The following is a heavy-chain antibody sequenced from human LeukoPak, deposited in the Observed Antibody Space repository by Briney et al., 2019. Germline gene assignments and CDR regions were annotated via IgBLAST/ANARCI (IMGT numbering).Heavy chain of an antibody. V-gene: IGHV2-5*01. CDR1: GFSLSTSEVA. CDR3: ARSLWFGDLSHFDY. Sequence: SGPTLVKPTQTLTLTCSFSGFSLSTSEVAVGWLRQPPGKALEWLALIYWNDDKRYRPSLQSRLTLTKDTSKNQVVLTMTNMDPVDTATYYCARSLWFGDLSHFDYWGQGTVVTVSS. D-gene: IGHD3-10*01. CDR2: IYWNDDK. J-gene: IGHJ4*02.